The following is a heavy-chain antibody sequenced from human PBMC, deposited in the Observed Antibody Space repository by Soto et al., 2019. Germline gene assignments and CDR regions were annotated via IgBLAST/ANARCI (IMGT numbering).Heavy chain of an antibody. CDR3: AGIFGLARIDNWFDP. Sequence: VQLVESGGALVQPGGSLRLSCAASGFTFDKYWMHWARQTPGKGLVWVSRINTDGGSTTYADSVKGRFTISRDNARNKVSLEVKGRRAEDCGCYCCAGIFGLARIDNWFDPWGQGTLVTVSS. CDR2: INTDGGST. CDR1: GFTFDKYW. J-gene: IGHJ5*02. V-gene: IGHV3-74*01. D-gene: IGHD3-3*01.